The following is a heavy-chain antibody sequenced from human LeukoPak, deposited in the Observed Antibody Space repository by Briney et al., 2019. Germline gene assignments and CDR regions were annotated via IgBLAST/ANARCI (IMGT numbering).Heavy chain of an antibody. CDR2: IYYSGST. CDR3: ARGVGLAKEGYYDYYYMDV. J-gene: IGHJ6*03. D-gene: IGHD5-12*01. V-gene: IGHV4-39*01. Sequence: PSETLSLTCTVSGGSISSSSYYWGWIRQPPGKGLEWIGSIYYSGSTYYNPSLKSRVTISVDTSKNQFSLKLSSVTAADTAVYYCARGVGLAKEGYYDYYYMDVWGKGTTVTVSS. CDR1: GGSISSSSYY.